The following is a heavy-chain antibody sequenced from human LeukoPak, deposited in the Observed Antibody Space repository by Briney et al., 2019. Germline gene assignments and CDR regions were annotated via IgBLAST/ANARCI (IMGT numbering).Heavy chain of an antibody. CDR1: GGAFSSYA. CDR2: IIPIFGTT. J-gene: IGHJ4*02. CDR3: ARTLGGYYDSSGHFDY. Sequence: SVKVSCKASGGAFSSYAISWVRQAPGQGLEWMGRIIPIFGTTNYAQKFQGRVTITTDESTSTAYMELSSLRSEDTAVYYCARTLGGYYDSSGHFDYWGQGTLVTVSS. V-gene: IGHV1-69*05. D-gene: IGHD3-22*01.